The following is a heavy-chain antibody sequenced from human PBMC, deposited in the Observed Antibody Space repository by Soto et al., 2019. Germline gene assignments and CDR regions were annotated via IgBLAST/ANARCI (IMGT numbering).Heavy chain of an antibody. CDR1: GTSISSSYW. CDR3: ARRSSGWYFDY. CDR2: IYHTGIT. V-gene: IGHV4-4*02. D-gene: IGHD6-19*01. Sequence: SETLSLTCAVSGTSISSSYWWTWVRQPPGKGLEWIGEIYHTGITKYNPSLKSRVTISVDKSNNQFSLELRAVTAADTAVYYCARRSSGWYFDYWGQGTLVTVS. J-gene: IGHJ4*02.